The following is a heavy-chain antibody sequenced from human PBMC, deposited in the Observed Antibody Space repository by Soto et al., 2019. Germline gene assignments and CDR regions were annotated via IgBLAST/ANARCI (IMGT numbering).Heavy chain of an antibody. V-gene: IGHV4-30-4*01. CDR1: GGSISSGDYY. J-gene: IGHJ6*02. CDR2: IYYSGST. D-gene: IGHD1-1*01. CDR3: ARAELGRTYYYYYGMDV. Sequence: SETLSLTCTVSGGSISSGDYYWSWIRQPPGKGLEWIGYIYYSGSTYYNPSLKSRVTISVDTSKNQFSLKLSSVTAADTAVYYCARAELGRTYYYYYGMDVWGQGTTVTVSS.